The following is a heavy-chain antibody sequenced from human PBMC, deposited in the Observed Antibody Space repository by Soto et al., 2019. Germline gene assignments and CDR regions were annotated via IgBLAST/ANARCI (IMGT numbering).Heavy chain of an antibody. V-gene: IGHV3-53*01. D-gene: IGHD5-18*01. CDR2: IFDDGAT. CDR1: RFAVSTDY. CDR3: ARGALYSYGSYFDC. J-gene: IGHJ4*02. Sequence: VGSLRLSCAASRFAVSTDYLIWVRQAPAVGLECVSVIFDDGATYYADSVRGRFTISRDNSKNTLYLQMNRVRAEDTAVYFCARGALYSYGSYFDCWGQGTLVTVSS.